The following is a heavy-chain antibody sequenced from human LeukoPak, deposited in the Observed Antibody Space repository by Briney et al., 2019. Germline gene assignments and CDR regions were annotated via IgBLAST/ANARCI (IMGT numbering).Heavy chain of an antibody. Sequence: GGSLRLSCAVSGFTFSSYSLHWVRQAPGKGLEWVSSITSSSGSIYYADSVKGRFTISRDNAKSSLYLQMNSLRVEDTAVYYCAREAYIGFDLESVDSWGQGTRVTVSS. CDR1: GFTFSSYS. CDR3: AREAYIGFDLESVDS. V-gene: IGHV3-21*06. CDR2: ITSSSGSI. J-gene: IGHJ4*02. D-gene: IGHD5-12*01.